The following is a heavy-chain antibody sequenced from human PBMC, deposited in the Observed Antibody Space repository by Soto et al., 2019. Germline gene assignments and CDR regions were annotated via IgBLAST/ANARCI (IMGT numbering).Heavy chain of an antibody. CDR3: ARGFSAAGTWYFDY. J-gene: IGHJ4*02. CDR2: ISGSGRNT. D-gene: IGHD6-13*01. Sequence: PGGSLRLSCAASGFTFSSYAMTWVRQAPGKGLEWIPAISGSGRNTYYADSVMGRFTVSRDNSKNTLYLQMNSLRAEDTAVYYCARGFSAAGTWYFDYWGQGTLVTVSS. V-gene: IGHV3-23*01. CDR1: GFTFSSYA.